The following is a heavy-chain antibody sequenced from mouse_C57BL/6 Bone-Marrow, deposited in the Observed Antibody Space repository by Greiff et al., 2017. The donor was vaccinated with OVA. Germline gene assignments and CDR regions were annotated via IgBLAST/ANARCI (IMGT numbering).Heavy chain of an antibody. J-gene: IGHJ4*01. Sequence: QVQLQQSGAELVRPGTSVKVSCKASGYAFTNYLIEWVKQRPGQGLEWIGVINPGSGGTNYNEKFKGKATLTADKSSSTAYMQLSSLTSEDSAVYFCARAYYAMDYWGKGTSVTVSS. D-gene: IGHD3-1*01. CDR2: INPGSGGT. V-gene: IGHV1-54*01. CDR3: ARAYYAMDY. CDR1: GYAFTNYL.